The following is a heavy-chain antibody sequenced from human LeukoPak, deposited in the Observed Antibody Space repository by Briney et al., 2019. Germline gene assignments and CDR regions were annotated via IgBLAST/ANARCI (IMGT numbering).Heavy chain of an antibody. CDR3: ARWKTMAYYDY. J-gene: IGHJ4*02. D-gene: IGHD4/OR15-4a*01. Sequence: GGSLRLSCVASGFTFSSYAMSWVRQAPGKGLEWVSSISGSGISTYYAESVKGRFTTSRDNSKNMLYLQLNSLRADDTAVYYCARWKTMAYYDYWGQGTLVTVSS. CDR1: GFTFSSYA. CDR2: ISGSGIST. V-gene: IGHV3-23*01.